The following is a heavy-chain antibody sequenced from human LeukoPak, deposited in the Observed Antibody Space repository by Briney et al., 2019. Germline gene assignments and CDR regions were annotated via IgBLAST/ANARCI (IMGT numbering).Heavy chain of an antibody. CDR2: ISYDGSNK. J-gene: IGHJ4*02. Sequence: GGSLRLSCAASGFTFSSYAMHWVRQAPGKGLEWVAVISYDGSNKYYADSVKGRFTISRDNAKNSLYLQMNSLRAEDTAVYYCARDTGYSRYWGQGTLVTVSS. D-gene: IGHD6-13*01. V-gene: IGHV3-30-3*01. CDR1: GFTFSSYA. CDR3: ARDTGYSRY.